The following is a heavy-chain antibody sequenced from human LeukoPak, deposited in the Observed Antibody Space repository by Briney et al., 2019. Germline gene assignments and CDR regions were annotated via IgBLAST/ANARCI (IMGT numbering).Heavy chain of an antibody. CDR1: GFPFSYYS. CDR3: VRDLMGSGSTTAYLHH. Sequence: GGSLRLSCAASGFPFSYYSMNWVRQAPGKGLEWVSSISRSSSHVYYAGSVKGRFTSSRDNAKNSLYLQMNSLRAEDMAVYFCVRDLMGSGSTTAYLHHWGQGTLVTVSS. V-gene: IGHV3-21*01. D-gene: IGHD1-1*01. J-gene: IGHJ1*01. CDR2: ISRSSSHV.